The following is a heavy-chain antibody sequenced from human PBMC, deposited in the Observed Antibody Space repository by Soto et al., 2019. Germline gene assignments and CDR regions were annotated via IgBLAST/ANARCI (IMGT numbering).Heavy chain of an antibody. V-gene: IGHV3-30-3*01. CDR3: ARSPVFDDSSGYLDY. D-gene: IGHD3-22*01. Sequence: QVQLVESGGGVVQPGRSLRLSCAASGFTFSSYAMHWVRQAPGKGLEWVAVISYDGSNKYYADSVKGRFTISRDNSKNTRYLQVNSLRAEDTAVYYCARSPVFDDSSGYLDYWGQGTLVTVSS. CDR1: GFTFSSYA. CDR2: ISYDGSNK. J-gene: IGHJ4*02.